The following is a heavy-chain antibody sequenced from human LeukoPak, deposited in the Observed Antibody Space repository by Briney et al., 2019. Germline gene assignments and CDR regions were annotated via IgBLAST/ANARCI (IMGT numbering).Heavy chain of an antibody. V-gene: IGHV3-33*01. CDR3: ARRPYSNSWHYFDY. J-gene: IGHJ4*02. CDR1: GFTFSNYG. CDR2: VWYDGNTK. Sequence: GGSLRLSCAASGFTFSNYGMHWVRQAPGKGLEWVAVVWYDGNTKYYADSVKGRFTISRDNSMNTLYLQMNSLRAEDTAVYYCARRPYSNSWHYFDYWGQGTLVTVSS. D-gene: IGHD6-13*01.